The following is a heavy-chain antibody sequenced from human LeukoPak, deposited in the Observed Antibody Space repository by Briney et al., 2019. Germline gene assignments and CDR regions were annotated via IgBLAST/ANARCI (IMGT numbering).Heavy chain of an antibody. CDR2: TYYRSKWYY. D-gene: IGHD6-19*01. Sequence: SQTLSLTCGISGDSVSTISGAWNWVRQSPSRGLEWLGGTYYRSKWYYDYAVSVQGRITINPDTSKNQFSLQLSSVTPEDTAVYYCARDEGNTGWHTFDIWGQGTLITVSS. J-gene: IGHJ4*02. CDR3: ARDEGNTGWHTFDI. CDR1: GDSVSTISGA. V-gene: IGHV6-1*01.